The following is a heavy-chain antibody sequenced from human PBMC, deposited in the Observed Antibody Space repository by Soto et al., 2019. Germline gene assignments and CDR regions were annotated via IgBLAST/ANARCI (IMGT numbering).Heavy chain of an antibody. D-gene: IGHD4-17*01. J-gene: IGHJ4*02. V-gene: IGHV4-59*01. CDR1: GGSISSYY. CDR3: ARRYGDAVDF. CDR2: IYYSGST. Sequence: QVQLQESGPGLVRPSETLSLTCTVSGGSISSYYWSWIRQPPGKGLEWIGYIYYSGSTNYNPSLKSRVTISVDTSQNQFSLKLSSVTAADTAVYYCARRYGDAVDFWGQGTLVTVSS.